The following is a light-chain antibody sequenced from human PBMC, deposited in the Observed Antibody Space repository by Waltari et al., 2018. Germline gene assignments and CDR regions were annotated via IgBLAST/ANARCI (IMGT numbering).Light chain of an antibody. CDR1: QTISTY. Sequence: IVVTQSPAALSLSPGERATLSCRARQTISTYLAWYQQKPGQAPRLLIYDASKRAPAIPVRFSGSGDGTDFTLTINSLEPEDFAVYYCQQRFTWPPFTFGGGTKIEIK. J-gene: IGKJ4*01. CDR3: QQRFTWPPFT. V-gene: IGKV3-11*01. CDR2: DAS.